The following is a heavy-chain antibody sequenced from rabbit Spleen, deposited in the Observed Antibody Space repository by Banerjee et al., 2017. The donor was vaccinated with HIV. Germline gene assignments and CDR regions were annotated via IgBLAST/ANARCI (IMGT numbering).Heavy chain of an antibody. V-gene: IGHV1S40*01. D-gene: IGHD4-1*01. J-gene: IGHJ4*01. CDR3: ARDRPYSLAGSDL. CDR2: IYAGDGRT. CDR1: GFTISGSYW. Sequence: QSLEESGGDLVKPGASLTLTCPASGFTISGSYWICWVRQAPGKGLEWIGCIYAGDGRTVYASWAKGRFTISKTSATTVTLQMTSRTAADTAAYFCARDRPYSLAGSDLWGPGTLVTVS.